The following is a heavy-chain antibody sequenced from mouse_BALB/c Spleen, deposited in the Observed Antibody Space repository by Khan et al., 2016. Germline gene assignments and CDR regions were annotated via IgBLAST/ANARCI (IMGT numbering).Heavy chain of an antibody. Sequence: EVQLQESGPGLVKPSQSLSLTCTVTGYSITSDYAWNWLRQFPGNKLEWMGYIRYSGGTSYNPSLTRRISITRDTSKIQFFLQLNSVTTENTATYYCPSNYWGQGTTLTVYS. CDR3: PSNY. J-gene: IGHJ2*01. CDR2: IRYSGGT. V-gene: IGHV3-2*02. CDR1: GYSITSDYA.